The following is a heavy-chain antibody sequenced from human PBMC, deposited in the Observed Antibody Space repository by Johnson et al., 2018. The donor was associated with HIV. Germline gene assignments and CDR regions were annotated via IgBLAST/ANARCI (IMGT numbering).Heavy chain of an antibody. CDR2: ISWNNGTI. CDR3: VKGMDSSSLYAFDI. D-gene: IGHD6-13*01. J-gene: IGHJ3*02. CDR1: GFTFSSYA. V-gene: IGHV3-9*01. Sequence: EVQLVEFGGGLVQPGGSLRLSCAASGFTFSSYAMSWVRQAPGKGLEWVSGISWNNGTIGYADSVMGRFTISRDNAKNSLYLQMNSLRAEDTAIYYCVKGMDSSSLYAFDIWGQGTMVTVSS.